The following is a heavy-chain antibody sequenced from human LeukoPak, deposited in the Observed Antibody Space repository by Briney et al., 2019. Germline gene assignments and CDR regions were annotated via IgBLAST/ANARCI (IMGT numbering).Heavy chain of an antibody. CDR3: ARDNSWASAGCTNFDY. D-gene: IGHD6-13*01. CDR2: IISNTATT. Sequence: SVKVSCKASGGTFSRYAVSWVRQAPGQGLEWMGGIISNTATTRYAQRFQGRVTVTADESTSTAYMELSSLRSEDTAVYYCARDNSWASAGCTNFDYWGQGTLVTVSS. J-gene: IGHJ4*02. CDR1: GGTFSRYA. V-gene: IGHV1-69*01.